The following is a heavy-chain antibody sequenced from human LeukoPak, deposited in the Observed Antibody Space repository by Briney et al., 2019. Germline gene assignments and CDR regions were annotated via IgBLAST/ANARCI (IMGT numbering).Heavy chain of an antibody. D-gene: IGHD2-2*01. J-gene: IGHJ6*03. CDR1: GYTFTSYG. CDR3: ARVKDCSSTSCYSPENYYMDV. CDR2: ISAYNGNT. Sequence: GASVKVSCKASGYTFTSYGISWVRQAPGQGLEWMGWISAYNGNTNYAQKFQGRVTITTDESTSTAYMELSSLRSEDTAVYYCARVKDCSSTSCYSPENYYMDVWGKGTTVTVSS. V-gene: IGHV1-18*01.